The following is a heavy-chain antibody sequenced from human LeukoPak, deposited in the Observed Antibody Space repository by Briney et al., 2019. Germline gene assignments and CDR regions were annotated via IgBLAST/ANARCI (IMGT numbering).Heavy chain of an antibody. CDR1: SGSISSRSYY. V-gene: IGHV4-39*01. Sequence: SETLSLTCTVSSGSISSRSYYWGWIRQPPGKGLEWIGSMYYSGSTYYNPSLKSRVTISVDTSKNQFSLKLSSVTAADTAVYYCARSSLDTLYSPNDYWGQGTLVTVSS. CDR2: MYYSGST. CDR3: ARSSLDTLYSPNDY. J-gene: IGHJ4*02. D-gene: IGHD2-15*01.